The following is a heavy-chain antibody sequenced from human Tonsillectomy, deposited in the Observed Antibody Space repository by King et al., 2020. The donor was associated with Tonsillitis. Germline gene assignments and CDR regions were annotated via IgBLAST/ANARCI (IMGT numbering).Heavy chain of an antibody. CDR3: ARVGELLALDY. D-gene: IGHD1-26*01. CDR1: GFTFSSYS. J-gene: IGHJ4*02. Sequence: VQLVESGGGLVQPGGSLRLSCAASGFTFSSYSMNWVRQAPGKGLEWVSYISSSSSPLYYANSVKDRFTISRDNATNSLYLQMNSLRAEDTAVYYCARVGELLALDYWGQGTLVTVSS. CDR2: ISSSSSPL. V-gene: IGHV3-48*01.